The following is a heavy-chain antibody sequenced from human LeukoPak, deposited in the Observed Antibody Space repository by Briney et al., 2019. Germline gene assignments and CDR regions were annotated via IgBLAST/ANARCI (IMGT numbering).Heavy chain of an antibody. CDR1: GFTFSSYG. D-gene: IGHD2-2*01. J-gene: IGHJ4*02. CDR3: AREKYCTITDCLHGRFYFDY. CDR2: ISYDGSNK. Sequence: GGSLRLSCAASGFTFSSYGMHWVRQAPGKGPEWVAVISYDGSNKYYADSVKGRFTISRDNSKNTLYLQMNTLRAEDTAVYYCAREKYCTITDCLHGRFYFDYWGQGTLVTVPS. V-gene: IGHV3-30*03.